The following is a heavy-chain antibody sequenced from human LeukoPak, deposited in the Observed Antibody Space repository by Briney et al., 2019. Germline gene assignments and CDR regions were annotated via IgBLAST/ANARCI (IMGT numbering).Heavy chain of an antibody. Sequence: SETLSLTCTVSGGSISSSSYYWGWIRQPPGKGLEWIVSIYYSGSTYYNPSLKSRVTISVDTSKNQFSLKLSSVTAADTAVYYCARQCYYDFWSGYYQPNWFDPWGQGTLVTVSS. J-gene: IGHJ5*02. CDR2: IYYSGST. D-gene: IGHD3-3*01. CDR1: GGSISSSSYY. V-gene: IGHV4-39*01. CDR3: ARQCYYDFWSGYYQPNWFDP.